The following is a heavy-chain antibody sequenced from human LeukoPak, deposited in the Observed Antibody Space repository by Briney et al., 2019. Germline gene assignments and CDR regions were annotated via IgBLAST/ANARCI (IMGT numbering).Heavy chain of an antibody. CDR1: GYTFTSYD. D-gene: IGHD2-15*01. CDR3: ARGLYCSGGSCYSWFDP. CDR2: MNPNSGNT. V-gene: IGHV1-8*01. J-gene: IGHJ5*02. Sequence: ASVKVSCKASGYTFTSYDINWVRQATGQGLEWMGWMNPNSGNTGYAQKFQGRVTMTRNTSISTAYMELSSLRSEDTAVYYCARGLYCSGGSCYSWFDPWGQGTLVTVSS.